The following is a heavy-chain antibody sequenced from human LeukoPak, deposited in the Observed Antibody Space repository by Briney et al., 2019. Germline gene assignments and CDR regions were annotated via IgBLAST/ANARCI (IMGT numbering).Heavy chain of an antibody. CDR1: GGSFSGYY. J-gene: IGHJ5*02. D-gene: IGHD2-21*02. CDR3: ARAGVTSNWFDP. CDR2: INHSGST. Sequence: SETLSLTCAVYGGSFSGYYWSWIRQPPGKGLEWIGEINHSGSTNYNPSLKSRVTISVDTSKNQFSLKLSSVTAADTAVYYCARAGVTSNWFDPWGQGTLVTVSS. V-gene: IGHV4-34*09.